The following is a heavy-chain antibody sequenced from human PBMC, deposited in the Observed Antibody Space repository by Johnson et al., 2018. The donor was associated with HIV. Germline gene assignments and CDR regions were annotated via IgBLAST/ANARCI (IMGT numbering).Heavy chain of an antibody. Sequence: QVQLVESGGGVVQPGMSLTLSCAASEFTFGSFTMHWVRQAPGKGLEWVAVISYDASNKYYADSLKGRFTISRDNSKNTLYLQMNSLRAEDTAVYYWARPVPDYYDSSGYYSAAFDVWGQGTVVTVSS. J-gene: IGHJ3*01. D-gene: IGHD3-22*01. CDR3: ARPVPDYYDSSGYYSAAFDV. CDR1: EFTFGSFT. CDR2: ISYDASNK. V-gene: IGHV3-30-3*01.